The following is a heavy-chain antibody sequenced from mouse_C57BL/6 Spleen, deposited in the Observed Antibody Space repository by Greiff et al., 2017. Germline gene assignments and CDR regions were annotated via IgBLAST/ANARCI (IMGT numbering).Heavy chain of an antibody. CDR2: IDPSDSYT. V-gene: IGHV1-50*01. CDR3: ARWGTFYYFDD. J-gene: IGHJ2*01. CDR1: GYTFTSYW. Sequence: QVQLQQPGAELVKPGASVKLSCKASGYTFTSYWMQWVKQRPGQGLEWIGEIDPSDSYTNYNQKFKGKATLTVDTSSSTAYMQLSSLTSEDSAVYYCARWGTFYYFDDWGQGTTLTVSS.